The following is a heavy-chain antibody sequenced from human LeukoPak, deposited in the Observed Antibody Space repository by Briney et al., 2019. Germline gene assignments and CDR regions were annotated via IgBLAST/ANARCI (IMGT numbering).Heavy chain of an antibody. CDR1: GFTVSSYS. V-gene: IGHV3-30*18. CDR2: ISYDGITN. J-gene: IGHJ4*02. CDR3: AKKAAPVSAIRAGFDY. Sequence: PGGSLRLSCAASGFTVSSYSMNWVRQAPGKGLEWVAVISYDGITNYYADSVKGRFTVSRDNSENALYLQMNSLRADDTAVYYCAKKAAPVSAIRAGFDYWGQGTLVTVSS. D-gene: IGHD2-21*01.